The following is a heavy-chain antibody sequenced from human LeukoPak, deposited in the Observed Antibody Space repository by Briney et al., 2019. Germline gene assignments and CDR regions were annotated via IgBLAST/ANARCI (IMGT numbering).Heavy chain of an antibody. CDR3: ARPGSGYSYDAFDI. D-gene: IGHD3-22*01. V-gene: IGHV4-34*01. J-gene: IGHJ3*02. CDR1: GGSFSGYY. Sequence: PSETLSLTCAAYGGSFSGYYWSWIRQPPGKGLEWIGEINHSGSTNYNPSLKSRVTISVDTSKNQFSLKLSSVTAADTAVYYCARPGSGYSYDAFDIWGQGTMVTVSS. CDR2: INHSGST.